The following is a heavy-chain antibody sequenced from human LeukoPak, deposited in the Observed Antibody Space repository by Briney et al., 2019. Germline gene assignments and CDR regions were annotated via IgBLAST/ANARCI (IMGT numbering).Heavy chain of an antibody. Sequence: GGSLRLSCAASGFTFSSYAMSWVRQAPRKGLEWVSAISGSGGSTYYADSVKGRFTISRDNSKNTLYLQMNSLRAEDTAVYYCAKKPQIAYCGGDCYLGDYWGQGTLVTVSP. V-gene: IGHV3-23*01. CDR1: GFTFSSYA. CDR3: AKKPQIAYCGGDCYLGDY. CDR2: ISGSGGST. J-gene: IGHJ4*02. D-gene: IGHD2-21*02.